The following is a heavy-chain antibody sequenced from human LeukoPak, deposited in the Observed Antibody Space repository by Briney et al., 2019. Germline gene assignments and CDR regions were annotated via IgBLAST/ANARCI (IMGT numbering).Heavy chain of an antibody. CDR1: GFTVSGTS. Sequence: GGSLRLSCAASGFTVSGTSMSWVRQAPGKGLEWVSIIYRGDSTYSAESVKGRFTISRDNSKNTLSLQMNSLRADDTAVYYCARFRGWPPLHYFDYWGQGTLVNVSS. J-gene: IGHJ4*02. CDR2: IYRGDST. D-gene: IGHD3-16*01. V-gene: IGHV3-53*01. CDR3: ARFRGWPPLHYFDY.